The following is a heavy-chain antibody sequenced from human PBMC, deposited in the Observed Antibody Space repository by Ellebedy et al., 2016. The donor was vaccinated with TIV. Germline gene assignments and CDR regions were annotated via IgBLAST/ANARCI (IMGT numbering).Heavy chain of an antibody. CDR1: GGSISSYY. CDR3: ARGYSSGWYNWFDP. J-gene: IGHJ5*02. V-gene: IGHV4-59*01. D-gene: IGHD6-19*01. Sequence: MPGGSLRLSCTVPGGSISSYYWSWIRQPPGKGLEWIGYIYYSGSTNYNPSLKSRVTISVDTSKNQFSLKLSSVTAADTAVYYCARGYSSGWYNWFDPWGQGTLVTVSS. CDR2: IYYSGST.